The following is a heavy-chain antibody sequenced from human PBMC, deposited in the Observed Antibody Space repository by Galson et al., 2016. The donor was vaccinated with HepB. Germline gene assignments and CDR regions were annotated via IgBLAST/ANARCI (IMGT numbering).Heavy chain of an antibody. J-gene: IGHJ4*02. CDR2: FDPEDRRT. CDR3: ARLKDATVVVMFDY. V-gene: IGHV1-24*01. Sequence: SVKVSCKVSGYSLTDLSMHWVRQGPGKGLEWMGGFDPEDRRTIYAPKFQDRVTLTEDTSTDTAYMELNSLRSDDTAVYYCARLKDATVVVMFDYWGQGTLVTVSS. D-gene: IGHD3-22*01. CDR1: GYSLTDLS.